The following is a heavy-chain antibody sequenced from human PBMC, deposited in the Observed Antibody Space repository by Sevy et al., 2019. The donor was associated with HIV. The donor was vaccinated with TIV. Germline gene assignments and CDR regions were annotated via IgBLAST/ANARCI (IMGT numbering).Heavy chain of an antibody. CDR2: ISSSGSRI. CDR3: ARDLPPSATTVAHFDF. D-gene: IGHD4-17*01. J-gene: IGHJ4*02. CDR1: GFSFSNYE. Sequence: GGSLRLSCAASGFSFSNYEMNWVRQAPGKGLEWISYISSSGSRIYYADSVRGRFIISRDNAKNSLYLQMSSLRAEDTAVYYCARDLPPSATTVAHFDFWDQGTLVTVSS. V-gene: IGHV3-48*03.